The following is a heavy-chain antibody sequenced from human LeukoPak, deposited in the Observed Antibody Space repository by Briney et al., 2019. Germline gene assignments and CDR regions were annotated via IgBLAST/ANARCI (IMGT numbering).Heavy chain of an antibody. CDR1: GFTFSSYS. V-gene: IGHV3-21*01. D-gene: IGHD6-19*01. Sequence: GGSLRLSCAASGFTFSSYSMNWVRQAPGKGLEWVSSISSSSYIYYADSVKGRFTISRDNAKNSLYLQMNSLRAEDTAVHYCARVGIAVAGNDYWGQGTLVTVSS. CDR3: ARVGIAVAGNDY. J-gene: IGHJ4*02. CDR2: ISSSSYI.